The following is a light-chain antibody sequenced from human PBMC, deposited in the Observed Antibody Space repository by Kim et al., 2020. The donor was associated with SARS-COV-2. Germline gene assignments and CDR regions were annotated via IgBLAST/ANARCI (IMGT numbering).Light chain of an antibody. CDR3: HQYGSSPCS. V-gene: IGKV1-5*01. CDR2: DAS. J-gene: IGKJ1*01. CDR1: QSFSHS. Sequence: GDRVTITCRASQSFSHSLVWYQHKPGKAPKLLTYDASSLDGGVPSRFSGSVTGTASSLTSTSLPPVDVATSCCHQYGSSPCSFGQGITA.